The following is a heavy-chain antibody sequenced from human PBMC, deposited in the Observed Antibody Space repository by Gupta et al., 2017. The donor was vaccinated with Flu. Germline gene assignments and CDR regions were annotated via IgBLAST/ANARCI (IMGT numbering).Heavy chain of an antibody. J-gene: IGHJ6*03. CDR2: ISYDGDKT. D-gene: IGHD1-7*01. Sequence: FGSYGINWVRQAPGKGLEGVAMISYDGDKTSYVDSVKGRFTVSRDNSRDTLYLQMNSLTDDDTAVYYCAKTGTTGYFYMDVWGNGTTVIVSS. V-gene: IGHV3-33*05. CDR1: FGSYG. CDR3: AKTGTTGYFYMDV.